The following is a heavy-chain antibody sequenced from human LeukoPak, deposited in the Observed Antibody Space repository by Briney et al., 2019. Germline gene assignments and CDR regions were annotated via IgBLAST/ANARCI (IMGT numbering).Heavy chain of an antibody. CDR1: GGSISSYY. CDR2: IYYSGST. CDR3: ARGVRYYDSSGYEVGYSDY. D-gene: IGHD3-22*01. Sequence: KPSETLSLTCTVSGGSISSYYWSWIRQPPGKGLEWIGYIYYSGSTNYNPSLKSRVTISVDTSKNQFSLKLSSVTAADTAVYYCARGVRYYDSSGYEVGYSDYWGQGTLVTVSS. J-gene: IGHJ4*02. V-gene: IGHV4-59*01.